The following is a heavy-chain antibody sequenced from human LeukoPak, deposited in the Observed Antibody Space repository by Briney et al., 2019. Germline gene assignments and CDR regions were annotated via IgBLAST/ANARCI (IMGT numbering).Heavy chain of an antibody. CDR2: INSNSSNI. CDR3: ARDTSGYDSSGYYYPDLNYFDY. Sequence: GGSLRLSCAASGFTFSNYSMNWVRQAPGKGLEWVSSINSNSSNIDYADSVKGRFTISRDNAKNSLYLQMNSLRAVDTAVYYCARDTSGYDSSGYYYPDLNYFDYWGQGTLVSVSS. V-gene: IGHV3-21*01. J-gene: IGHJ4*02. CDR1: GFTFSNYS. D-gene: IGHD3-22*01.